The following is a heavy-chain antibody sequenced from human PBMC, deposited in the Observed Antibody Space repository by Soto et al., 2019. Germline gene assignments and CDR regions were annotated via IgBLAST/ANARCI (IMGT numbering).Heavy chain of an antibody. D-gene: IGHD5-18*01. Sequence: QVQLVESGGGVVQPGRSLRLSCAASGFTFSSYAMHWVRQAPGKGLEWVAVISYDGSNKYYADSVKGQFTISRDNSKNTLYLQMNSLGAEDTAVYYCAREVVDTAMVIYFDYWGQGTLVTVSS. CDR2: ISYDGSNK. CDR3: AREVVDTAMVIYFDY. J-gene: IGHJ4*02. CDR1: GFTFSSYA. V-gene: IGHV3-30-3*01.